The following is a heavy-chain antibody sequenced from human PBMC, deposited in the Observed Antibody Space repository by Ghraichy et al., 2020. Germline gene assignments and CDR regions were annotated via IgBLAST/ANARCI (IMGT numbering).Heavy chain of an antibody. CDR2: IKEDGSER. Sequence: GGSLRLSCAASGFTFNRFWMNWVRQAPGKGLEWVANIKEDGSERNYVDSARGRFTISRDNAKNSLYLQMNSLRAEDTALYYCARTNSGRSFGDAFDIWGQGTMVTVSS. CDR3: ARTNSGRSFGDAFDI. V-gene: IGHV3-7*01. D-gene: IGHD1-26*01. J-gene: IGHJ3*02. CDR1: GFTFNRFW.